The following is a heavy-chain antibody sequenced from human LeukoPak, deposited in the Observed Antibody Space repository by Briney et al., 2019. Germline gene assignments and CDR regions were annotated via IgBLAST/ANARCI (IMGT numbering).Heavy chain of an antibody. Sequence: GGSLRLSCAASGFTFSSSWMSWVRQAPGKGLEWVANIKHDGTEKYCVDSVKGRFTTSRDNAKNSLYLQMNSLRAEDTAVYYCVRSAKTFDYWGQGTLVTVSS. CDR1: GFTFSSSW. V-gene: IGHV3-7*01. CDR3: VRSAKTFDY. CDR2: IKHDGTEK. J-gene: IGHJ4*02.